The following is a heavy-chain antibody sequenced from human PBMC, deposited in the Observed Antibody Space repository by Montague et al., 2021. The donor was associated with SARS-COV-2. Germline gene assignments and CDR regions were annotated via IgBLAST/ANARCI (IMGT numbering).Heavy chain of an antibody. CDR2: INYRGTT. CDR3: ARQDRFECYLALDD. Sequence: SETLSLTCTVSSGSISSHYWTWIRQPPGKGLEWLAYINYRGTTNYNPSLTSRVTLSVDTSTNQFSLTLSSLTATDTAVYYCARQDRFECYLALDDWGQGTLVTVSS. CDR1: SGSISSHY. D-gene: IGHD3-3*01. J-gene: IGHJ4*02. V-gene: IGHV4-59*08.